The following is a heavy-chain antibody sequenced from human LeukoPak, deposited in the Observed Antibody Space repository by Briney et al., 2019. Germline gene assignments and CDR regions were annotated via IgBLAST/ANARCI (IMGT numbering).Heavy chain of an antibody. CDR3: ARSHSGWQGHNNWFDP. CDR2: IYHTGST. D-gene: IGHD6-19*01. J-gene: IGHJ5*02. Sequence: SETLSLTCEVSGYSVSSGKYWGWIRQPPGKGLEWLGTIYHTGSTFYNPSIKSRVSISVYTSKNQFSLRFTSVTAADTAVYYCARSHSGWQGHNNWFDPWGQGTLVTVSS. CDR1: GYSVSSGKY. V-gene: IGHV4-38-2*01.